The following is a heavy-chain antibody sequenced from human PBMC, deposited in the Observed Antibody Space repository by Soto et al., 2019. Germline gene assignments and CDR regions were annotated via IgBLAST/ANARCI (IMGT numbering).Heavy chain of an antibody. CDR3: ARDRGYYDSSGLGAFDI. CDR2: ISAYNGIT. V-gene: IGHV1-18*04. D-gene: IGHD3-22*01. CDR1: GYTFTSYG. J-gene: IGHJ3*02. Sequence: VSVKVSCKASGYTFTSYGISWVRKAPGQGLEWMGWISAYNGITNYAQMLQGNVTMTTDTSTSAAYMEMSSLRSHNTAVFYCARDRGYYDSSGLGAFDIWGQGTMVSV.